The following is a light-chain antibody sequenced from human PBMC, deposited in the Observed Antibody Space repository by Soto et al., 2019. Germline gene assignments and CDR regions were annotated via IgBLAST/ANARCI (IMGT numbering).Light chain of an antibody. CDR3: GTWDSSLSTYV. CDR2: DNN. Sequence: QSVLTQPPSVSAAPGQKVTISCSGSTSNIGNDYVSWYQQLPGTAPKLLIHDNNKRLAGIPDRFSGSKSGTSATLGITGLQTGDEADYYCGTWDSSLSTYVFATGTKLTVL. J-gene: IGLJ1*01. CDR1: TSNIGNDY. V-gene: IGLV1-51*01.